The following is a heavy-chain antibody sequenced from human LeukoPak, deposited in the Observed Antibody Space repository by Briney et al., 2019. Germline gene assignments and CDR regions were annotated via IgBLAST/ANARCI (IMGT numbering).Heavy chain of an antibody. V-gene: IGHV4-39*01. D-gene: IGHD2-2*01. CDR3: ARHGGYCSGTSCYGVWFDP. Sequence: SETLSLTCTVSGGSISSYYWGWIRQPPGKGLEWIGSIYYSGITYYNPSLKSRVTISVDTSKSQFSLKLSSVTAADTAVYYCARHGGYCSGTSCYGVWFDPWGQGTLVTVSS. CDR1: GGSISSYY. CDR2: IYYSGIT. J-gene: IGHJ5*02.